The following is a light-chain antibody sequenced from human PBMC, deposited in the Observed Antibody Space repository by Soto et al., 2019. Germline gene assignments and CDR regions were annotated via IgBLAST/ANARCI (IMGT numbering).Light chain of an antibody. CDR2: GNN. Sequence: QPVLTQPPSVSGAPGQTFTISCTGSSSNIGAGYDVHWYQQLPGRAPQLLIFGNNNRPSGVPGRFSGSKSGTSASLAIAGLRSEDEADYYCAAWDDSLSGGVFGTGTKLTVL. V-gene: IGLV1-40*01. CDR1: SSNIGAGYD. CDR3: AAWDDSLSGGV. J-gene: IGLJ1*01.